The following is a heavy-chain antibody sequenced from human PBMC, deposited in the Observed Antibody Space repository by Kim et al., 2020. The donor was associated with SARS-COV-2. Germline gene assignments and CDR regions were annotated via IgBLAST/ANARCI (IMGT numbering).Heavy chain of an antibody. CDR3: AIVVPAATITLDY. V-gene: IGHV1-24*01. J-gene: IGHJ4*02. D-gene: IGHD2-2*01. Sequence: YAQKFQGRVTMTEDTSTDTAYMELSSLRSEDTAVYYCAIVVPAATITLDYWGQGTLVTVSS.